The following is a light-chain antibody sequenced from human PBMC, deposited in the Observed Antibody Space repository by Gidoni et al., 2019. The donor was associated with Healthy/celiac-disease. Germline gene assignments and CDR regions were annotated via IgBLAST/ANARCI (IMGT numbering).Light chain of an antibody. J-gene: IGLJ2*01. V-gene: IGLV2-8*01. CDR1: SSDVGGYNY. CDR2: EVS. CDR3: SSYAGSKGVV. Sequence: QSALTQPPSASGSPGQSVTISCTGTSSDVGGYNYVSWYQQHPGKAPKLMIYEVSKRPSGVPDRFSGSKSGNTASLTVSGLQAGDEADYYCSSYAGSKGVVFGGGTKLTVL.